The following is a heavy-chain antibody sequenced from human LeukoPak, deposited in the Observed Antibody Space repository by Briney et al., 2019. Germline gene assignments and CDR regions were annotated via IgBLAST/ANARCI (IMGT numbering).Heavy chain of an antibody. Sequence: GGSLRLSCAASGFTFSSYWMSWVRQAPGKGLEWVSAISGSGGSTYYADSVKGRFTISRDNSKNTLYLQMNSLRAEDTAAYYCAKDGDCTNGECSPLDFDYWGQGTLVTVSS. J-gene: IGHJ4*02. CDR2: ISGSGGST. D-gene: IGHD2-8*01. V-gene: IGHV3-23*01. CDR3: AKDGDCTNGECSPLDFDY. CDR1: GFTFSSYW.